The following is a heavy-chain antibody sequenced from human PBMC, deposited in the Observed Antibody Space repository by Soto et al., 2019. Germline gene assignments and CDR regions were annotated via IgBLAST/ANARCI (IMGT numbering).Heavy chain of an antibody. CDR1: GFTFSDYY. D-gene: IGHD2-15*01. CDR2: IDNSGTIK. J-gene: IGHJ4*02. Sequence: SLSLSCAASGFTFSDYYMTWIRQAPGKWLELVAYIDNSGTIKYYADSVKGRFTISRDNTKNSLSLQMNSLGAEDTAIYYCARSEGDCSGGSCYSGGFDYWGQTALVTVSS. CDR3: ARSEGDCSGGSCYSGGFDY. V-gene: IGHV3-11*01.